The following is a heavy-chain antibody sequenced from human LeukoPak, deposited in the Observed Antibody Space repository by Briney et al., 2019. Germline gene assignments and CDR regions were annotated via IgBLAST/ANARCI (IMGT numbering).Heavy chain of an antibody. V-gene: IGHV4-34*01. J-gene: IGHJ4*02. CDR2: INHSGST. D-gene: IGHD1-26*01. CDR3: ARGRYSGSYGKVFDY. Sequence: SETPSLTCAVYGGSFSGYYWSWIRQPPGKGLEWIGEINHSGSTNYNPSLKSRVTISVDTSKNQFSLKLSSVTAADTAVYYCARGRYSGSYGKVFDYWGQGTLVTVSS. CDR1: GGSFSGYY.